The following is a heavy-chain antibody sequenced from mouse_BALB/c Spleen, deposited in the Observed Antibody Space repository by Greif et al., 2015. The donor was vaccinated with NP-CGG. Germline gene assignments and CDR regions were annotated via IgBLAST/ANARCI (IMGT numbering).Heavy chain of an antibody. V-gene: IGHV14-3*02. J-gene: IGHJ1*01. CDR2: IDPANGNT. CDR1: GFNIKDTY. CDR3: ARWDWYFDV. Sequence: VQLQQSGAELVKPGASVKLSCTASGFNIKDTYVHWVEQRPEQGLEWIGRIDPANGNTKYDPKFQGKATITADTSSNTAYLQLSSLTSEDTAVYYCARWDWYFDVWGAGTTVTVSS.